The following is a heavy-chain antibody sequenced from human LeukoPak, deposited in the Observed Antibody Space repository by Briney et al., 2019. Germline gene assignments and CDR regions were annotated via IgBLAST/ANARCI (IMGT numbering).Heavy chain of an antibody. CDR3: AREGRSGSGGDYYYYGMDV. V-gene: IGHV4-59*12. J-gene: IGHJ6*02. Sequence: SETLSLTCTVSGGSISSYYWSWIRQPPGKGLEWIGYIYQSGTTYYNPSLKSRVTMSVDRSQNQFSLKLSSVTAADTAVYFCAREGRSGSGGDYYYYGMDVWGQGTTVTVSS. CDR2: IYQSGTT. CDR1: GGSISSYY. D-gene: IGHD3-10*01.